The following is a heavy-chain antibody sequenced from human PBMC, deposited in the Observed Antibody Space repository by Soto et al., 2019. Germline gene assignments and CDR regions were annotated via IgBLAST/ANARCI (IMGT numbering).Heavy chain of an antibody. V-gene: IGHV1-18*01. D-gene: IGHD3-10*01. CDR3: ARDLYPSMVRGVMWFDP. Sequence: GASVKVSCKASGYTFTSYGISWVRQAPGQGLEWMGWISAYNGNTNYAQKLQGRVTMTTDTSTSTAYMELRSLRSDDTAVYYCARDLYPSMVRGVMWFDPWGQGTLVTVSS. J-gene: IGHJ5*02. CDR2: ISAYNGNT. CDR1: GYTFTSYG.